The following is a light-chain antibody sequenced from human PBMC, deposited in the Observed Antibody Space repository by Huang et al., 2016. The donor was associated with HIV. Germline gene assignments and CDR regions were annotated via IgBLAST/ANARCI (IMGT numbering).Light chain of an antibody. CDR3: QQSYMTPRT. CDR1: QSISTY. CDR2: GAS. Sequence: DIQMTPSPSSLSASVGDRVTIPCRTRQSISTYLNWYQQKPGKAPNLLIYGASTLQSGVPSRFSGSGSETDFILTISALQPEDSATYYCQQSYMTPRTFGQGTKVEVK. V-gene: IGKV1-39*01. J-gene: IGKJ1*01.